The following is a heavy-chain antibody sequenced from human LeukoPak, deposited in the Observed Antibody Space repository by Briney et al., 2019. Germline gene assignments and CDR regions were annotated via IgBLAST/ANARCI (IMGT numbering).Heavy chain of an antibody. J-gene: IGHJ5*02. CDR2: MNPNSGNT. V-gene: IGHV1-8*01. D-gene: IGHD2-2*01. Sequence: ASVKVSCKASGYTFTSYDINWVRQATGQGLEWMGWMNPNSGNTGYAQKFQGRVTMTRNTSISTAYMELSSLRSEDTAVYYCATKFGYCSSTSCPHHQYNWFDPWGQGTLVTVSS. CDR1: GYTFTSYD. CDR3: ATKFGYCSSTSCPHHQYNWFDP.